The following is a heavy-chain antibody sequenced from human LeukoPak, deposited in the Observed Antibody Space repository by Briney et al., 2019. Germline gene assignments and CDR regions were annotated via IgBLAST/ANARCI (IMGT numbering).Heavy chain of an antibody. V-gene: IGHV3-7*03. CDR1: GFTFSDYW. Sequence: GGSLRLSCAASGFTFSDYWMNWVRQAPGKGLEWVANMKEDGSEKYCVDCVKGRFTISRDNAKNSLYLQMNSLRVEDTAVYYCAKDMVRGVLGYFDYWGQGTLVTVSS. J-gene: IGHJ4*02. CDR2: MKEDGSEK. CDR3: AKDMVRGVLGYFDY. D-gene: IGHD3-10*01.